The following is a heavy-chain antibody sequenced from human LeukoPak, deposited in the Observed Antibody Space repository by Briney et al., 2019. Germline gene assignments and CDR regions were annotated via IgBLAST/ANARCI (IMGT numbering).Heavy chain of an antibody. D-gene: IGHD5-18*01. J-gene: IGHJ4*02. CDR2: IIPILGIA. CDR3: ARDGDTAMAPPGY. Sequence: ASVKVSCKASGGTFSSYAISWVRQAPGQGLEWMGRIIPILGIANYAQKFQGRVTITADKSTSTAYMELSSLRSEDTAVYYCARDGDTAMAPPGYWGQGTLVTVSS. V-gene: IGHV1-69*04. CDR1: GGTFSSYA.